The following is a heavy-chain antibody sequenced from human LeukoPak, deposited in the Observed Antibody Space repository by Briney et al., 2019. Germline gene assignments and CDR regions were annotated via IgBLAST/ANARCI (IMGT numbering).Heavy chain of an antibody. CDR1: GDSVSINSAA. J-gene: IGHJ4*02. V-gene: IGHV6-1*01. Sequence: SQTLSLTCALSGDSVSINSAAWNWVRQSPSRGLEWLGRTYYRSKWYNEYAVSVKGRITINPDTSKNQFSLQLNSVTPEDTAVYYCAGTPAGTIDYWGQGSLVTVSS. CDR3: AGTPAGTIDY. CDR2: TYYRSKWYN. D-gene: IGHD6-13*01.